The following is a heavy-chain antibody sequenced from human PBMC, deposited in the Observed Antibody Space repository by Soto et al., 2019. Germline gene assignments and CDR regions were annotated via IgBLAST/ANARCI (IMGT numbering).Heavy chain of an antibody. Sequence: GGSLRLSCVASGFTFSDYYMNWARQAPGKGLEWVSDISSMSTYSKYADSVKGRFTISRDNAKKSLYLQMTSLRAEDTAVYYCARGGDTALALYGMDVWGKGTTVTVSS. J-gene: IGHJ6*04. CDR1: GFTFSDYY. D-gene: IGHD5-18*01. CDR3: ARGGDTALALYGMDV. V-gene: IGHV3-11*06. CDR2: ISSMSTYS.